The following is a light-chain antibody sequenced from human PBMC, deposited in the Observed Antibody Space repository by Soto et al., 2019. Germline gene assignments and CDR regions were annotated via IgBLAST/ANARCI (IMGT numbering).Light chain of an antibody. J-gene: IGKJ5*01. CDR1: QSLLYRNGFHY. Sequence: DIVMTQSPLSLPVTPGEPASISCRSSQSLLYRNGFHYLDWYLQKPGQSPQLLIYLGSNRASGVPDRFSGSGSGTDFTLKISRVEAEDVGVYYCMQALQTPLTFGQGTRLEN. CDR2: LGS. V-gene: IGKV2-28*01. CDR3: MQALQTPLT.